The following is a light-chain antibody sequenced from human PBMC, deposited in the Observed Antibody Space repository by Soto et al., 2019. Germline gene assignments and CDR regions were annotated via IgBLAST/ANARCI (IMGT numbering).Light chain of an antibody. Sequence: QSVLTQPASVSGSPGQSITISCTGTSSDIGSYNRVSWYQQPPGTAPKLIIYEVNNRPSGVPDRFSGSKSGNTASLTISGLQAEDEADYYCAVWDDSLNGYVFGTGTKVTVL. V-gene: IGLV2-18*01. CDR1: SSDIGSYNR. J-gene: IGLJ1*01. CDR3: AVWDDSLNGYV. CDR2: EVN.